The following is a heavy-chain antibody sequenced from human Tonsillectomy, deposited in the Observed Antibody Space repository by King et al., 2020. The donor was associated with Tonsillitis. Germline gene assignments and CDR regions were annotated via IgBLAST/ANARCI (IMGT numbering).Heavy chain of an antibody. CDR3: AKDRYGGYRSGYVDY. CDR2: ISWNRASM. Sequence: VQLVESGGGLVPPGRSLRLSCAASGFTFDDYAMHWVRQAPGKGLEWVSAISWNRASMAYADSVKGRFTISRDNAKNSLYLQMNSLRAEDTALYYCAKDRYGGYRSGYVDYWGQGTLVTVSS. V-gene: IGHV3-9*01. D-gene: IGHD5-18*01. J-gene: IGHJ4*02. CDR1: GFTFDDYA.